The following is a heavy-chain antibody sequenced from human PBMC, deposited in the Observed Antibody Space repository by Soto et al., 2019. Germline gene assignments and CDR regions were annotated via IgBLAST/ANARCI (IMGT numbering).Heavy chain of an antibody. CDR3: ARVPDR. J-gene: IGHJ5*02. D-gene: IGHD2-2*01. V-gene: IGHV4-39*07. CDR2: IYHSGST. Sequence: SETLSLTCTVSGGSISSSSYYWGWIRQPPGKGLEWIGSIYHSGSTYYNPSLKSRVTISVDRSKNQFSLKLSSVTAADTAVYYCARVPDRWGQGTLVNVSS. CDR1: GGSISSSSYY.